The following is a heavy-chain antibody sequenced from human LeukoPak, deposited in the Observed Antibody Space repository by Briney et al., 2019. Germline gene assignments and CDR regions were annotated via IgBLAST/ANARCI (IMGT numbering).Heavy chain of an antibody. CDR3: AKDLRYCSGSTCYAYYFYGMDV. J-gene: IGHJ6*02. Sequence: GGSLRVSCAASGFTFSSYAMSWVRQARGKGLEWVSAISGSGTNTYYADSVKGRFTISRDNSKNTLYLQMNSLRAEDTAIYYCAKDLRYCSGSTCYAYYFYGMDVWGQGTTVTVSS. CDR1: GFTFSSYA. V-gene: IGHV3-23*01. D-gene: IGHD2-2*01. CDR2: ISGSGTNT.